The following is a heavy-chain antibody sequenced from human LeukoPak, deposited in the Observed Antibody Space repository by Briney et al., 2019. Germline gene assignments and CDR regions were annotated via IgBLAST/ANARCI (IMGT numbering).Heavy chain of an antibody. CDR2: ISSSGSTI. D-gene: IGHD3-22*01. V-gene: IGHV3-11*01. J-gene: IGHJ4*02. CDR3: ARSRRRWLPKVEFDY. Sequence: GGSLRLSCAASGFTFSDYYMSWIRQAPGKGLEWVSYISSSGSTIYYADSVKGRFTISRDNAKNSLYLQMNSLRAEDTAVYYCARSRRRWLPKVEFDYWGQGTLVTVSS. CDR1: GFTFSDYY.